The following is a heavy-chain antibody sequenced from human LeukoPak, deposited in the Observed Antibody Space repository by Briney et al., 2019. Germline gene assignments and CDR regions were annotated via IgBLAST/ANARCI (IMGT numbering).Heavy chain of an antibody. V-gene: IGHV1-46*01. CDR3: ARDPTVITSSRITIFGVVKSPHNWFDP. CDR2: ITPSDGGT. J-gene: IGHJ5*02. CDR1: GYSFTSYC. Sequence: GASVKVSCKASGYSFTSYCMHWVRQAPGQGLEWKGMITPSDGGTTYAQKFQGRVTMTRDTSTSTVHMELSRLRSEDTAIYFCARDPTVITSSRITIFGVVKSPHNWFDPWGQGTLVIVSS. D-gene: IGHD3-3*01.